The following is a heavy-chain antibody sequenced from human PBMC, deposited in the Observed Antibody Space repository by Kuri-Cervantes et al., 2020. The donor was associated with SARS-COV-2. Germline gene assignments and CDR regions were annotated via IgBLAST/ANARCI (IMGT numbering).Heavy chain of an antibody. J-gene: IGHJ4*02. Sequence: GGSLRLSCAASGFTFSSYGMHWVRQAPGKGLEWVAVIWYDGSNKYYADSVKGRFTISRDNSKNTLYVEMNSLRAEDTAVYYCRAGSSTSPFDYWGQGTLVTVSS. V-gene: IGHV3-33*01. D-gene: IGHD6-6*01. CDR2: IWYDGSNK. CDR3: RAGSSTSPFDY. CDR1: GFTFSSYG.